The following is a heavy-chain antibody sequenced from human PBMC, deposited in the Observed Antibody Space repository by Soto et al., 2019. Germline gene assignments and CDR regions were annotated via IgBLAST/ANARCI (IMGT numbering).Heavy chain of an antibody. J-gene: IGHJ6*02. V-gene: IGHV3-30-3*01. D-gene: IGHD4-4*01. Sequence: TGGSLRLSCAASGFTFSSYAMHWVRQAPGKGLEWVAVISYDGSNKYYADSVKGRFTISRDNSKNTLYLQMNSLRAEDTAVYYCARGLGGRSTLWAHYYYGMDVWGQGTTVTVSS. CDR1: GFTFSSYA. CDR2: ISYDGSNK. CDR3: ARGLGGRSTLWAHYYYGMDV.